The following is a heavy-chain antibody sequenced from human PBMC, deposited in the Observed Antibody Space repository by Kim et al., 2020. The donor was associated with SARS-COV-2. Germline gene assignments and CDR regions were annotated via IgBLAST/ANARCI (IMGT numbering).Heavy chain of an antibody. CDR1: GFTFSTYG. J-gene: IGHJ6*02. CDR3: ARDYAVYQLYELYYSGMDV. Sequence: GGSLRLSCAASGFTFSTYGMHWVRQAPGKGLEWVAVIWYDGSNKYYADSVKGRFTISRDNSKNTLYLKMNSLRAEDTAVYYCARDYAVYQLYELYYSGMDVWGQGTTVTVSS. CDR2: IWYDGSNK. V-gene: IGHV3-33*01. D-gene: IGHD2-2*01.